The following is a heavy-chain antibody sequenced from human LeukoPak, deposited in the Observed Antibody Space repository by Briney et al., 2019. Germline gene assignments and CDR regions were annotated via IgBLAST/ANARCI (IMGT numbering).Heavy chain of an antibody. Sequence: PGASLRLSCEASGFTFSSYEMNWVRQAPGKGLEWVSYISSSGSTIYYADSVKGRFTISRDNAKNSLYLQMNSLRAEDTAVYYCVTNFDPDVDWGQGTLVTVSS. CDR1: GFTFSSYE. V-gene: IGHV3-48*03. CDR3: VTNFDPDVD. J-gene: IGHJ4*02. D-gene: IGHD3-9*01. CDR2: ISSSGSTI.